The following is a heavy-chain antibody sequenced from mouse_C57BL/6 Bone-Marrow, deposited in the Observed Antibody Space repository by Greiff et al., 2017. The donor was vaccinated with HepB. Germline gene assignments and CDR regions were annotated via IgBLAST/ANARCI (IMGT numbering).Heavy chain of an antibody. Sequence: VQLQHSGPELVKPGASVKIPCKASGYTFTDYNMDWVKQSHGKSLEWIGDINPNNGGTIYNQKFKGKATLTVDKSSSTAYMELRSLTSEDTAVYYCARSYSNYEYFDVWGTGTTVTVSS. CDR3: ARSYSNYEYFDV. D-gene: IGHD2-5*01. CDR2: INPNNGGT. V-gene: IGHV1-18*01. J-gene: IGHJ1*03. CDR1: GYTFTDYN.